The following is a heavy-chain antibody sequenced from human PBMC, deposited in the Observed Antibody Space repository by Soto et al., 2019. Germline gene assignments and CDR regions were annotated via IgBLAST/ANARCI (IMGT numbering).Heavy chain of an antibody. D-gene: IGHD1-7*01. Sequence: QVQLVQSGAEVKKPGASVRVSCKASGYSFTGYYVHWVRLAPGQGLEWMGWINPNSGGTNHAQKFQGRVTMTRDTSISPAYMELTRLTSNDTAVCFCAREAGTIGNYYYGMDVWGQGTTVTVS. CDR1: GYSFTGYY. CDR2: INPNSGGT. V-gene: IGHV1-2*02. J-gene: IGHJ6*02. CDR3: AREAGTIGNYYYGMDV.